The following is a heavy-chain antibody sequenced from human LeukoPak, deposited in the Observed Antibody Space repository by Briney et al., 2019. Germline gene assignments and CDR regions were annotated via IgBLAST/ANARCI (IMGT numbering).Heavy chain of an antibody. CDR1: GGSISSYY. J-gene: IGHJ6*02. CDR2: IYYSGST. V-gene: IGHV4-59*08. CDR3: ARHGPNYYYYYGMDV. Sequence: SETLSLTCTVSGGSISSYYWSWIRQPPGKGLEWIGYIYYSGSTNYNPSLKSRVTISVDTSKNQFSLELSSVTAADTAVYYCARHGPNYYYYYGMDVWGQGTTVTVSS.